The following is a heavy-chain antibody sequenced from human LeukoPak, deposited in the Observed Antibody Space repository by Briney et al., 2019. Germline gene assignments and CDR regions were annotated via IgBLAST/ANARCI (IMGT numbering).Heavy chain of an antibody. V-gene: IGHV3-66*04. CDR3: TRRRGGYGEGEFDY. Sequence: GGSLRLSCAASGFTASRKDMIWVRQAPGKGLQCVSYIRRDDSTAYADSVKGRFTVSRDDSKNTLYLQMNSLRVEDTAVYYCTRRRGGYGEGEFDYWGQGTLVTVSS. J-gene: IGHJ4*02. CDR1: GFTASRKD. D-gene: IGHD4-17*01. CDR2: IRRDDST.